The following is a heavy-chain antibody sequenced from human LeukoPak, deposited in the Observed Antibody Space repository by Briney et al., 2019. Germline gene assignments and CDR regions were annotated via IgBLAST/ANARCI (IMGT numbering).Heavy chain of an antibody. Sequence: TGGSLRLSCAASGFTFSNYAMSWVRQAPGKGLEWVSDINGSGGRTNYADSVKGRFTISRDNSRNTLFLQMNSLKADDTAVYYCAKGGGGVLASWGQGTLVTVSS. V-gene: IGHV3-23*01. J-gene: IGHJ4*02. CDR3: AKGGGGVLAS. CDR1: GFTFSNYA. D-gene: IGHD3-16*01. CDR2: INGSGGRT.